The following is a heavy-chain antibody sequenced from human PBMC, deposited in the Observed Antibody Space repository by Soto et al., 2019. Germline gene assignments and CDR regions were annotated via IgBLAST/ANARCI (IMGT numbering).Heavy chain of an antibody. CDR2: INSDGSST. V-gene: IGHV3-74*01. CDR1: GSTFSSYW. J-gene: IGHJ6*02. D-gene: IGHD6-6*01. CDR3: ARSPARPPQGYYYGMDV. Sequence: PGGSLRLSCAASGSTFSSYWMHWVRQAPGKGLVWVSRINSDGSSTSYADSVKGRFTISRDNAKNTLYLQMNSLRAEDTAVYYCARSPARPPQGYYYGMDVWGQGTTVTVSS.